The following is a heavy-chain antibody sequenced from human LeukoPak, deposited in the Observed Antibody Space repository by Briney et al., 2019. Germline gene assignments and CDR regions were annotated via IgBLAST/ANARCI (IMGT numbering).Heavy chain of an antibody. D-gene: IGHD6-13*01. V-gene: IGHV3-48*01. CDR2: IHDGGSPI. J-gene: IGHJ4*02. CDR3: ARGGSSWFSY. Sequence: GGSLRLSCAASGFTFSSYDMTWVRQAPGEGLEWISYIHDGGSPIYYADSVTGLLTVTRDNAKNSLYLQMTSLRAEDTAVYYCARGGSSWFSYWGQGTLVTVSS. CDR1: GFTFSSYD.